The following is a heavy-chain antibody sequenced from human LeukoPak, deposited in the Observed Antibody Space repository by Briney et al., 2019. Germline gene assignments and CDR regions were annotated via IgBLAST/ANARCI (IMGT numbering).Heavy chain of an antibody. Sequence: ASVKVSCKASGYTFTSYDINWVRQATGQGLEWMGWMNPNSGNTGYAQKFQGRVTMTRNTSISTAYMELSSLRSEDTAVYYCARVLKRGNYDFWSGYFFGPSSHPCFDYWGQGTLVTVSS. V-gene: IGHV1-8*01. J-gene: IGHJ4*02. D-gene: IGHD3-3*01. CDR2: MNPNSGNT. CDR1: GYTFTSYD. CDR3: ARVLKRGNYDFWSGYFFGPSSHPCFDY.